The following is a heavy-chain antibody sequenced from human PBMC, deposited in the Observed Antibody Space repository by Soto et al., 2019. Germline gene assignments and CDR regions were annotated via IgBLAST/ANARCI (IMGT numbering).Heavy chain of an antibody. D-gene: IGHD6-19*01. J-gene: IGHJ4*02. CDR1: GFNFSSYV. CDR3: ARDGQWQPRDGLRSSYYVDY. V-gene: IGHV3-33*01. CDR2: IWYAGGNK. Sequence: QVQLVESGGGVVQPGRSLRLSCAASGFNFSSYVMHWVRQAPGKGLEWVAVIWYAGGNKYYADSVKGRFTISRDNSKNTLYRHMNRLRAEDTTVYYCARDGQWQPRDGLRSSYYVDYWGQGTPVTVSS.